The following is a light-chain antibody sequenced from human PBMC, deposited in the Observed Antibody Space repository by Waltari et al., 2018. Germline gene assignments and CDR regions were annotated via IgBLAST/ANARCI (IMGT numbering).Light chain of an antibody. CDR1: QSISNY. Sequence: DIQMTQSPSSLSASVGDRVTITCRASQSISNYLNWYQQKPGKAPNLLIYAASSLQTGVPSRFSGSGSGTDFTLTISSLQPEDFATYYCQQSYSTPWTFGQGTKVEIK. CDR3: QQSYSTPWT. CDR2: AAS. V-gene: IGKV1-39*01. J-gene: IGKJ1*01.